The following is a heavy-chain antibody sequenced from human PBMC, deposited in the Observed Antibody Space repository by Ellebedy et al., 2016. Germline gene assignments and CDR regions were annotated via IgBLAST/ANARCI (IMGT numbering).Heavy chain of an antibody. D-gene: IGHD3-22*01. CDR2: IYPGDSDT. Sequence: GESLKISCKGSGYSFTKYWIGWVRQMPGKGLEWMGVIYPGDSDTTYSPSFQGQVTISADKSISTAYLQWSSLKASDTAMYYCARHHYYDSSGYPGDLDYWGQGTLVTVSS. CDR3: ARHHYYDSSGYPGDLDY. V-gene: IGHV5-51*01. CDR1: GYSFTKYW. J-gene: IGHJ4*02.